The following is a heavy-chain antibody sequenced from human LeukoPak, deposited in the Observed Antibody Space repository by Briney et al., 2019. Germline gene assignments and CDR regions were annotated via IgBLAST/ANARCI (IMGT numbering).Heavy chain of an antibody. CDR1: GFTFTSYA. Sequence: HTGGSLRLSCAASGFTFTSYAMSWVRQVSGKGLEWVSVISGSGGSTYYADSVKGRFTISRDNSKNTLYLQMKSLRAEDTAVYYCAKEIYGDPTGGRFQHWGQGTLVTVSS. CDR2: ISGSGGST. J-gene: IGHJ1*01. V-gene: IGHV3-23*01. CDR3: AKEIYGDPTGGRFQH. D-gene: IGHD4/OR15-4a*01.